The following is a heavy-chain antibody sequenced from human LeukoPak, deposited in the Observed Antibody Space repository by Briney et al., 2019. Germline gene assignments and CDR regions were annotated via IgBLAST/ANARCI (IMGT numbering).Heavy chain of an antibody. Sequence: SETLSLTCAVYGGSFSGYYWSWIRQPPGKGLEWIGEINHSGSTNYNPSLKSRVTISVDTSKNQFSLKLSSVTAADTAVYYCARGPNYDFWSGHNYYYGMDVWGQGTTVTGSS. V-gene: IGHV4-34*01. D-gene: IGHD3-3*01. CDR1: GGSFSGYY. CDR3: ARGPNYDFWSGHNYYYGMDV. J-gene: IGHJ6*02. CDR2: INHSGST.